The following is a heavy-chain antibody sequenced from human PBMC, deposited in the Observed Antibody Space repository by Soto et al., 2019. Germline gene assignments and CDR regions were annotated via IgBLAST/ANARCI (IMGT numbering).Heavy chain of an antibody. CDR1: GFTFSNYA. V-gene: IGHV3-23*01. CDR3: AKVPVGATGRFDY. Sequence: GSLRLSCAGSGFTFSNYAMSWVRQAPGKGLAWVSPISGSGGSTYYADSVKGRFTISRDNSKNTLYLQMNSLRAEDTALYYCAKVPVGATGRFDYWGQGTLVTVSS. CDR2: ISGSGGST. D-gene: IGHD1-26*01. J-gene: IGHJ4*02.